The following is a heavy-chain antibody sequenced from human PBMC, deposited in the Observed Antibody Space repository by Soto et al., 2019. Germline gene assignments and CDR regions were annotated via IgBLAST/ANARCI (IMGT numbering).Heavy chain of an antibody. CDR2: ISAYNGNT. J-gene: IGHJ6*02. Sequence: GASVKVSCKASGYTFTSYGISWVRQAPGQGLEWMGWISAYNGNTNYAQKLQGRVTMTTDTSTSTAYMELRSLRSDDTAVYYCARLGLSWIQLWPGAYGMDVWGQGTTVPVSS. CDR1: GYTFTSYG. D-gene: IGHD5-18*01. CDR3: ARLGLSWIQLWPGAYGMDV. V-gene: IGHV1-18*01.